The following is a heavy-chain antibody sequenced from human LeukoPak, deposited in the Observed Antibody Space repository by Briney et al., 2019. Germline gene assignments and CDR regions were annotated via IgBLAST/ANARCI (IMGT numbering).Heavy chain of an antibody. Sequence: GGSLRLSCAASGFTFSSYSMNCVRQAPGKGLEWVSSISSSSSYIYYADSVKGRFTISRDNAKNSLYLQMNSLRAEDTAVYYCARVVVVPAAALDYWGQGTLVTVSS. V-gene: IGHV3-21*01. CDR1: GFTFSSYS. CDR2: ISSSSSYI. CDR3: ARVVVVPAAALDY. J-gene: IGHJ4*02. D-gene: IGHD2-2*01.